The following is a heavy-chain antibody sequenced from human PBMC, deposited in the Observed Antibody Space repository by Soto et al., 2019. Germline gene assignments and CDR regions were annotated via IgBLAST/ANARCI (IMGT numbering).Heavy chain of an antibody. CDR2: IDSAGDA. CDR3: TRGGIWGVSWNWFDT. CDR1: GFTFSSHD. V-gene: IGHV3-13*01. Sequence: EVQLVESGGGLVQPGGSLRLSCAASGFTFSSHDMHWVRQVTGKGVEWVSGIDSAGDAKYPASVKGRFTISRENAKNSLYLQMNGLRAEDTAMYYCTRGGIWGVSWNWFDTWGQGTLVTVSS. D-gene: IGHD3-10*01. J-gene: IGHJ5*02.